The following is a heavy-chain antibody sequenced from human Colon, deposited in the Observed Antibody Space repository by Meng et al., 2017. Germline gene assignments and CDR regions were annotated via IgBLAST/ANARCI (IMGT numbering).Heavy chain of an antibody. Sequence: EAQLLVSGGGLVQPGGFLTLSCEASGFDFHSYARSWVRQAPGKGLELVASISGSGGVTYFADSVKGRFTISIDNSKDTVYLQMYSLGVEDTAIYYCANAPNLGAALDSWGQGTLVTVSS. CDR1: GFDFHSYA. J-gene: IGHJ4*02. CDR3: ANAPNLGAALDS. V-gene: IGHV3-23*01. CDR2: ISGSGGVT. D-gene: IGHD2-15*01.